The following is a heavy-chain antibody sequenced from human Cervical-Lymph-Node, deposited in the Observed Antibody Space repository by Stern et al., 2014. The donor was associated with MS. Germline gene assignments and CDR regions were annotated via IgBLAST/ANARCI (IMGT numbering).Heavy chain of an antibody. D-gene: IGHD3-22*01. Sequence: QLQLQESGPGLVKTSQTLSLTCTVSGGSISSGGYYWSWIRQDPGQGREGIGYIYYSGSTYYNPYLKSRVTISVDTSKNQFSLKLSSVTAADTAVYYCARDLRYYYDSSGYYYRWFDPWGQGTLVTVSS. J-gene: IGHJ5*02. CDR3: ARDLRYYYDSSGYYYRWFDP. CDR2: IYYSGST. CDR1: GGSISSGGYY. V-gene: IGHV4-31*03.